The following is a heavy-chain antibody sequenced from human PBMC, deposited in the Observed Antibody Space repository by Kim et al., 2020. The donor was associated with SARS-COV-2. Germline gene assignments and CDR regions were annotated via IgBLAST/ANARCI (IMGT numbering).Heavy chain of an antibody. CDR3: AKDSRGTYYYDSSGYLGLDY. D-gene: IGHD3-22*01. Sequence: GRFTISRDNSKNTLYQQMNSLRAEDTAVYYCAKDSRGTYYYDSSGYLGLDYWGQGTLVTVSS. J-gene: IGHJ4*02. V-gene: IGHV3-23*01.